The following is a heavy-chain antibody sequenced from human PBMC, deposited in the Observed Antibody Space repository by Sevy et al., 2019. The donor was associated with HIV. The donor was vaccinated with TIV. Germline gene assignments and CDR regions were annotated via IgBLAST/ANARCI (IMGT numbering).Heavy chain of an antibody. V-gene: IGHV3-30*02. CDR2: IRHAGYEE. Sequence: GGSLRLSCAASGFTFGNYYMHWVRQAPGKGLEWVALIRHAGYEEFYLDSVRGRFTISRDNSENTLYLQMNSLRGEDTALYYCAKENVAGNGSAHDLWGQGTMVTVSS. CDR3: AKENVAGNGSAHDL. D-gene: IGHD1-26*01. J-gene: IGHJ3*01. CDR1: GFTFGNYY.